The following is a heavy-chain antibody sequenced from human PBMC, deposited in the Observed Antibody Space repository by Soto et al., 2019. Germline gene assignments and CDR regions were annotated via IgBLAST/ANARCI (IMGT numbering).Heavy chain of an antibody. CDR2: ISYDGSNK. J-gene: IGHJ6*02. D-gene: IGHD6-13*01. V-gene: IGHV3-30*18. Sequence: QVQLVESGGGVVQPGRSLRLSCAASGFTFSSYGMHWVRQAPGKGLEWVAVISYDGSNKYYADSVKGRFTISRDNSKNTLYLQMNSLRAEDTAVYYCAKLYHRNLCICWYVDYGMDVWGQGTTVTVSS. CDR3: AKLYHRNLCICWYVDYGMDV. CDR1: GFTFSSYG.